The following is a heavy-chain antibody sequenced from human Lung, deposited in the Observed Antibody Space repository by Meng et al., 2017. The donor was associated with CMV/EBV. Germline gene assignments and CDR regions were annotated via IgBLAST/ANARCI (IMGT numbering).Heavy chain of an antibody. CDR1: DGFTTSDDYY. D-gene: IGHD5-12*01. Sequence: QVHLQWSGPELGKPSPTLSLTCTVSDGFTTSDDYYWSWFRQPPGKGLEWIGYIHYSGTTYYNPSLKSRIAISLDTSKNQFSLNLNSVTAADAAVYYCARDSLGGYGYFDSWGQGTLVTVSS. CDR3: ARDSLGGYGYFDS. J-gene: IGHJ4*02. CDR2: IHYSGTT. V-gene: IGHV4-30-4*01.